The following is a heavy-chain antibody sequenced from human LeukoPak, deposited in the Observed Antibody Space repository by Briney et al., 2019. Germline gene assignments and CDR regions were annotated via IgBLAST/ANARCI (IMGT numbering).Heavy chain of an antibody. D-gene: IGHD6-13*01. V-gene: IGHV3-66*01. CDR3: AGGPPYIRSWHSFLL. CDR2: IYSGGGT. Sequence: GGSLRLSQAVSAFTVSSNYTSSVRQAPGKGLEWVSVIYSGGGTYYTDSVKGRFTIARNNSKNTLYLQMKSLRVEDTAGYYCAGGPPYIRSWHSFLLGGQGTLVTVSS. CDR1: AFTVSSNY. J-gene: IGHJ4*02.